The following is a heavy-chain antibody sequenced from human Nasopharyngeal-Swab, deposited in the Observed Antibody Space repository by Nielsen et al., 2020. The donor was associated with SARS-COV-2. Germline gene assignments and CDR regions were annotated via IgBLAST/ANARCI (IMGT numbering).Heavy chain of an antibody. CDR1: GYTFTSYA. J-gene: IGHJ5*02. CDR2: INTNTGNP. Sequence: ASVKVSCKASGYTFTSYAMNWVRQAPGQGLEWMGWINTNTGNPTYAQGFTGRFVFSLDTSASTAYLQISSLKAEDTAVYYCARDRVEVITIFGVVITNWFDPWGQGTLVTVSS. CDR3: ARDRVEVITIFGVVITNWFDP. D-gene: IGHD3-3*01. V-gene: IGHV7-4-1*02.